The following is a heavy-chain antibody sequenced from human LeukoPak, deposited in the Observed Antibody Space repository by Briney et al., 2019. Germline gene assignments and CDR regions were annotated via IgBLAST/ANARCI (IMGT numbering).Heavy chain of an antibody. CDR3: AREMKWLQSWFVP. Sequence: TSETLSLTCAVYGGSFSGYYWSWIRQPPGKGLEWIGEINHSGSTNYNPSLKSRVTISEDTSKNQFSLELSSVTAADTAVYYCAREMKWLQSWFVPWGQGTLVTVS. CDR2: INHSGST. J-gene: IGHJ5*02. CDR1: GGSFSGYY. D-gene: IGHD5-24*01. V-gene: IGHV4-34*01.